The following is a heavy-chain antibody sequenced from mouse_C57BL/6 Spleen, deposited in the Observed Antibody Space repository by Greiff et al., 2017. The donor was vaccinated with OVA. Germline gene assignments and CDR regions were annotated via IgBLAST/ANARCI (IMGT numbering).Heavy chain of an antibody. CDR3: ARPLYDYEGAMDY. D-gene: IGHD2-4*01. CDR1: GFSLTSYG. Sequence: VQLQESGPGLVQPSQSLSITCTVSGFSLTSYGVHWVRQSPGKGLEWLGVIWSGGSTDYNAAFMSRLSISKDNSKSQVFFKMNSLQADDTAIYYCARPLYDYEGAMDYWGQGTSVTVSS. J-gene: IGHJ4*01. V-gene: IGHV2-2*01. CDR2: IWSGGST.